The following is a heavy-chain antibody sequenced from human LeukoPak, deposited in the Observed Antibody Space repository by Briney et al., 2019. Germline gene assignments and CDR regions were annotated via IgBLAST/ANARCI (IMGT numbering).Heavy chain of an antibody. CDR2: IGNVDRDT. CDR3: ARRTSGAFDF. Sequence: GGSLRLSCAASGFTFSRNAMSWVRQAPGKGLEWVSAIGNVDRDTYYADSVKGRFTISRDNSKNMLYLQMNSLRAEDTAVYYCARRTSGAFDFWDQGTLVTVSS. V-gene: IGHV3-23*01. J-gene: IGHJ4*02. D-gene: IGHD5-12*01. CDR1: GFTFSRNA.